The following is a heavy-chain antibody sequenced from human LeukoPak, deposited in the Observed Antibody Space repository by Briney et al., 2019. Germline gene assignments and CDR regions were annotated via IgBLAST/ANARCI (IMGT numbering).Heavy chain of an antibody. V-gene: IGHV3-23*01. CDR2: ISASGGST. Sequence: PGGSLRLSCAASGFTFSSYATSWVRQAPGKGLEGVSAISASGGSTYYADSVKGRFTISRDNSKNTLYLQMNSLRAEDTAVYYCAKDLSRGLIATWDYFDSWGQGTLVTVSS. J-gene: IGHJ4*02. D-gene: IGHD6-13*01. CDR3: AKDLSRGLIATWDYFDS. CDR1: GFTFSSYA.